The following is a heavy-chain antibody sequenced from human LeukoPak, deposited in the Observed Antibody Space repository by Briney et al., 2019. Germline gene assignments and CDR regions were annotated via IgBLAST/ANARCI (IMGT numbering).Heavy chain of an antibody. D-gene: IGHD2-15*01. CDR2: ISGSDGST. CDR3: AKGRGYCTGGSCYSDY. V-gene: IGHV3-23*01. Sequence: GGSLRLSCTASGFTFSNYAMSWVRQAPGKGLEWVSTISGSDGSTYYADSVEGRFTISRDNSKNTLYLQMNSLRAEDTAIYYCAKGRGYCTGGSCYSDYWGQGTLVTVSS. J-gene: IGHJ4*02. CDR1: GFTFSNYA.